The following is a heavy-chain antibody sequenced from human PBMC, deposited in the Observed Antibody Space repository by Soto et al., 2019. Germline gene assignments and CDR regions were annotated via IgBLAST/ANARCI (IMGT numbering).Heavy chain of an antibody. Sequence: SETLSLTCTVSGGSISSYYWSWIRQPPGKGLERDGYIYYSGSTNYNPSLKSRVTISVDTSKNQFSLKLSTVTAADTAVYYCARTLGRCTNGVCSPYYYYYGMDVWGQGTTVTVSS. V-gene: IGHV4-59*01. CDR2: IYYSGST. CDR1: GGSISSYY. CDR3: ARTLGRCTNGVCSPYYYYYGMDV. D-gene: IGHD2-8*01. J-gene: IGHJ6*02.